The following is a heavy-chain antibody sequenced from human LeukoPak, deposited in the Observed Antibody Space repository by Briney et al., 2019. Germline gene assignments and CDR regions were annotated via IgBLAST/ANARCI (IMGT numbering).Heavy chain of an antibody. CDR2: IKQDGSEK. CDR1: GFTFSSYW. Sequence: GGSLRLSCAASGFTFSSYWMSWDRQAPGKGLEWVANIKQDGSEKYYVDSVKGRFTIYRDNAKNSLCLQMNSLRAEDTAVYYCARDNRVVVPAAIDYYYYMDVWGKGTTVTVSS. CDR3: ARDNRVVVPAAIDYYYYMDV. V-gene: IGHV3-7*01. J-gene: IGHJ6*03. D-gene: IGHD2-2*01.